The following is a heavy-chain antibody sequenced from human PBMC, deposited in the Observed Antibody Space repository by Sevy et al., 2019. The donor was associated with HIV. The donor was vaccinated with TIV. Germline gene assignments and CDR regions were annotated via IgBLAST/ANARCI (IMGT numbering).Heavy chain of an antibody. CDR3: ARVRYNYGSYYFDY. D-gene: IGHD5-18*01. Sequence: GGSLRLSCAASGFTFSVYWMNWVRQAPGKGLEWVSYISTGSTYTNYADSVKGRFTVSRDNSENSLYLQMNSLRAEDTAVYYCARVRYNYGSYYFDYWGQGTLVTVSS. J-gene: IGHJ4*02. V-gene: IGHV3-11*06. CDR2: ISTGSTYT. CDR1: GFTFSVYW.